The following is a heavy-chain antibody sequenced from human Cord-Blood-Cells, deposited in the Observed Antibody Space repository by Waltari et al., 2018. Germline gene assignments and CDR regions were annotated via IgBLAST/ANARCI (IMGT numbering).Heavy chain of an antibody. Sequence: QVQLVQSGAEVKKPGASVKVSCKASGYTFTGYYMHWVRQAPGQGLEWMGWINPNSGGTNYAQKVQGRVTMTRDTSISTAYMELSRLRSDDTAVDYCARATARYWYFDLWGRGTLVTVSS. CDR3: ARATARYWYFDL. D-gene: IGHD6-6*01. V-gene: IGHV1-2*02. CDR1: GYTFTGYY. J-gene: IGHJ2*01. CDR2: INPNSGGT.